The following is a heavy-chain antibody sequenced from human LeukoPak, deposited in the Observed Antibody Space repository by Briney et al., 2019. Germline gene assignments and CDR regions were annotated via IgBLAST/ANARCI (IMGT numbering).Heavy chain of an antibody. CDR3: ARESGYETYNWFDP. J-gene: IGHJ5*02. Sequence: ASVKVSYKASGGTFSSYAISWVRQAPGQGLEWMGGIIPIFGTANYAQKFQGRVTITADESTSTAYMELSSLRSEDTAVYYCARESGYETYNWFDPWGQGTLVTVSS. CDR2: IIPIFGTA. V-gene: IGHV1-69*13. CDR1: GGTFSSYA. D-gene: IGHD3-3*01.